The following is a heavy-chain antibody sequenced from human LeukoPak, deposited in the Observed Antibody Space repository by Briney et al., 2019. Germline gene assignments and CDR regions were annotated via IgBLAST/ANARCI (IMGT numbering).Heavy chain of an antibody. CDR1: GGSISGATYY. CDR3: ARVGSSGYYFDY. D-gene: IGHD3-22*01. V-gene: IGHV4-61*02. CDR2: IYSSGST. J-gene: IGHJ4*02. Sequence: PSETLSLTCTVSGGSISGATYYWSWIRQPAGKGLEWIGRIYSSGSTNYNPSLKSRVTVSVDPSKNQFSLKLSSVTAADTAVYYCARVGSSGYYFDYWGQGTLVTVSS.